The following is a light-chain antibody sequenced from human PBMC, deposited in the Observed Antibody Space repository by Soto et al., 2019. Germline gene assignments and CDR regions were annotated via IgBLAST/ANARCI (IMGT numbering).Light chain of an antibody. J-gene: IGLJ2*01. CDR2: DVS. CDR1: SSDVGGYNY. Sequence: QSALTQPASVSGSPGQSVTISCTGTSSDVGGYNYVSWYQQRPGKAPKFMIYDVSTRPSGVSTRFSGSKSGNTASLTISGLQAEDEADYDCSSYTTGSTPVVFGGGTKLTVL. V-gene: IGLV2-14*01. CDR3: SSYTTGSTPVV.